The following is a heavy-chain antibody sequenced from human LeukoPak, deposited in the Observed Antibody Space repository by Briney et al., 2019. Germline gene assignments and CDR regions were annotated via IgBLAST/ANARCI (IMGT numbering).Heavy chain of an antibody. Sequence: SGGSLRLSCAASGFTFSSYGMSWVRQAPGKGLEWVSAISGSGGSTYYADSVKGRFTISRDNSKNTLYLQMNSLRAEDTAVYYCAKVLGRDGYASPLDYWGQGTLVTVSS. V-gene: IGHV3-23*01. CDR1: GFTFSSYG. J-gene: IGHJ4*02. CDR2: ISGSGGST. D-gene: IGHD5-24*01. CDR3: AKVLGRDGYASPLDY.